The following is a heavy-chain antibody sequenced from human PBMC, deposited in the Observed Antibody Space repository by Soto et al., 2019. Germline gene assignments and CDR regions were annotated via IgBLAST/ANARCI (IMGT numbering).Heavy chain of an antibody. Sequence: QVQLHQWGAGLLKPSETLSLTCGVYNGSFMGYYWTWVRQPPGKGLEWIGEINHFGSPNYNPSLKSRVAISIDTSKHQFSLSLRSLTAADTAVYYLASLNGGRFLDKGDYWGQGILVTVSS. CDR2: INHFGSP. CDR3: ASLNGGRFLDKGDY. J-gene: IGHJ4*02. D-gene: IGHD3-3*01. V-gene: IGHV4-34*01. CDR1: NGSFMGYY.